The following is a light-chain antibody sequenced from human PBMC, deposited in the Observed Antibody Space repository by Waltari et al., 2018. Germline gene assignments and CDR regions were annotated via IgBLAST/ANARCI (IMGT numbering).Light chain of an antibody. V-gene: IGLV2-23*01. J-gene: IGLJ2*01. CDR2: EGT. CDR1: SSDVGTYNL. CDR3: CAYAGGRPHVV. Sequence: QSALTQPASVSGSPGQSITISCTGTSSDVGTYNLVSWYQQHPGKAPKLMIYEGTKRPSGVYHGFSGSKSGNTASLTISGLQAEYEAHYYCCAYAGGRPHVVFGGGTQLTVL.